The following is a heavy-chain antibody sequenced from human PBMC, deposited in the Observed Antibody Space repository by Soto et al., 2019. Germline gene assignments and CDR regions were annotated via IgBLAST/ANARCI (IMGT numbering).Heavy chain of an antibody. D-gene: IGHD1-26*01. CDR2: HYSGGST. J-gene: IGHJ5*02. V-gene: IGHV3-53*01. CDR1: GFSVSSNY. CDR3: ARHRHPRGTVGATSPLDP. Sequence: WGSLRLSCAISGFSVSSNYLSWVRQAPGKGLEWVSVHYSGGSTYYADSVQGRFTISRDKSNNTLYLQMRRVRAEDTAVYFCARHRHPRGTVGATSPLDPWGQGTQVTVSS.